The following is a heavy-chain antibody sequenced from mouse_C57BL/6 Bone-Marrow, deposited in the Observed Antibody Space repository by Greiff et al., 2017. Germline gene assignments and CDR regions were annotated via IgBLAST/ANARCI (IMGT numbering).Heavy chain of an antibody. V-gene: IGHV2-5*01. CDR3: AKRLYYSNYPYAMDY. CDR1: GFSLTSYG. Sequence: VKLMESGPGLVQPSQSLSITCTVSGFSLTSYGVHWVRQSPGKGLEWLGVIWRGGSTDYNAAFMSRLSITKDNSKSQVFFKMNSLQADDTAIYYCAKRLYYSNYPYAMDYWGQGTSVTVSS. D-gene: IGHD2-5*01. CDR2: IWRGGST. J-gene: IGHJ4*01.